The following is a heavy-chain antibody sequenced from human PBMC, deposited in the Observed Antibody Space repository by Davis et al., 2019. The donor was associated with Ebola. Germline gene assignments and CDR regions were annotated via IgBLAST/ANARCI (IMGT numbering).Heavy chain of an antibody. D-gene: IGHD4-17*01. Sequence: AASVKVSCKASGGTFSSYAISWVRQAPGQGLEWMGIINPSGGSTSYAQKFQGRVTMTRDTSTSTVYMELSSLRSEDTAVYYCARDRSLYGDYVWFDPWGQGTLVTVSS. CDR2: INPSGGST. CDR3: ARDRSLYGDYVWFDP. V-gene: IGHV1-46*01. CDR1: GGTFSSYA. J-gene: IGHJ5*02.